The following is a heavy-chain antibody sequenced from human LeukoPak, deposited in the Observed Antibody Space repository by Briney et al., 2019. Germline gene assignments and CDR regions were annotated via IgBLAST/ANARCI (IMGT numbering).Heavy chain of an antibody. D-gene: IGHD6-19*01. V-gene: IGHV1-69*05. CDR1: GGTFSSYA. J-gene: IGHJ6*03. CDR2: VTPIFGTA. CDR3: GIAVAGTRDYYYHYYMDV. Sequence: SVKVSCKTSGGTFSSYAISWVRQAPGQGLEWMGGVTPIFGTANYAQKFQGRVTITTGDSTSTAYMELSSLRSEDTAVYYCGIAVAGTRDYYYHYYMDVWGKGTTVTVSS.